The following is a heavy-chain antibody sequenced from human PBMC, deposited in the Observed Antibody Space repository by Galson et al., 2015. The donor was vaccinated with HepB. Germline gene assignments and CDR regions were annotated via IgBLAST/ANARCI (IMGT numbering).Heavy chain of an antibody. J-gene: IGHJ4*02. CDR1: GFTFSSYA. CDR2: ISGSGGST. Sequence: SLRLSCAASGFTFSSYAMSWVRQAPGKGLEWVSAISGSGGSTYYADSVKGRFTISRDNSKNTLYLQMNSLRAEDTAVYYCAKFTNGWYYDFWSGYFDYWGQGTLVTVSS. CDR3: AKFTNGWYYDFWSGYFDY. D-gene: IGHD3-3*01. V-gene: IGHV3-23*01.